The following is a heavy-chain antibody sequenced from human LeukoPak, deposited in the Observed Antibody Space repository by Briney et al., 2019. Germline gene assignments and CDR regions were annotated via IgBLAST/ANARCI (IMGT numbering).Heavy chain of an antibody. CDR3: AKDKGFGYYYYMDV. CDR2: IRYDGSNK. J-gene: IGHJ6*03. V-gene: IGHV3-30*02. D-gene: IGHD3-10*01. Sequence: SCKASGYTFTGYYMHWVRQAPGKGLEWVAFIRYDGSNKYYADSVKGRFTISRDNSKNTLYLQMNSLRAEDTAVYYCAKDKGFGYYYYMDVWGKGTTVTISS. CDR1: GYTFTGYY.